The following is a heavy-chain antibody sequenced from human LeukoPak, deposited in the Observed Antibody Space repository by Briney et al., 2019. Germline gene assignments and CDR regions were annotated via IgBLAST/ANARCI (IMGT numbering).Heavy chain of an antibody. D-gene: IGHD3-22*01. CDR1: GFTFSNAW. V-gene: IGHV3-15*01. Sequence: GGPLRLSCAASGFTFSNAWMSWVRQAPGKGLEWVCRIKSITDGGTTDYAEPVKVRFTISRADSKNTLYLQMNSLKNEDTAVYYCTTDAFSGHYYIVVDYWGRGTLVTVSS. CDR3: TTDAFSGHYYIVVDY. J-gene: IGHJ4*02. CDR2: IKSITDGGTT.